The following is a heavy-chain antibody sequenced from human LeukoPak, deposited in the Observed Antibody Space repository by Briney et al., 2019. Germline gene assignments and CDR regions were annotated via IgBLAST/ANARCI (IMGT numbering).Heavy chain of an antibody. Sequence: PGGSLRLSCAASGFTFSSCAMSWVRQAPGKGLEWVSAISGSGGSAYYADSVKGRFTISRDNSKNTLYLQMNSLRAEDTAVYYCAKAPSGYGSGSYYYYYYGMDVWGQGTTVTVSS. J-gene: IGHJ6*02. CDR3: AKAPSGYGSGSYYYYYYGMDV. D-gene: IGHD3-10*01. CDR2: ISGSGGSA. CDR1: GFTFSSCA. V-gene: IGHV3-23*01.